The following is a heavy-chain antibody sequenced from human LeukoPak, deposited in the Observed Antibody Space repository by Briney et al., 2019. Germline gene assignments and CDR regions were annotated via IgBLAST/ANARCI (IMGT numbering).Heavy chain of an antibody. CDR2: IQYDANNK. J-gene: IGHJ4*02. CDR3: AKLAQGLFDY. Sequence: GGSLRLSCAASGFTFSGYGMHWVRQAPGKGLEWVAFIQYDANNKYYAESVKGRFTISRDNSKNTLYLQMNSLRAEDTAVYYCAKLAQGLFDYWGQGTLVTVSS. CDR1: GFTFSGYG. V-gene: IGHV3-30*02.